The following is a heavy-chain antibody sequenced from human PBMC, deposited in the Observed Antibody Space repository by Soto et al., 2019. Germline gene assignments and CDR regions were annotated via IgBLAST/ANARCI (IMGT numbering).Heavy chain of an antibody. Sequence: SETLSLTCTLSGTSISSYYWSCIRPPPKKGLECVGYIYYIGSTNYNPYLQGRVTISVGTSKEQFPLELGSVAAADTAVYYCARRAYCCGGSCPYYYLFYKGVWGKGTTVTVSS. CDR3: ARRAYCCGGSCPYYYLFYKGV. CDR2: IYYIGST. D-gene: IGHD2-15*01. J-gene: IGHJ6*03. V-gene: IGHV4-59*08. CDR1: GTSISSYY.